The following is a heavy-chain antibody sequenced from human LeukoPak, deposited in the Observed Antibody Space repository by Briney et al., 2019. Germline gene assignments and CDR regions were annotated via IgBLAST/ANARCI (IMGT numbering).Heavy chain of an antibody. J-gene: IGHJ4*02. CDR2: ISSSSSYI. CDR3: ARAGLVCSGGSCYFDY. V-gene: IGHV3-21*01. Sequence: PGGSLRLSCAASGFTFSSYSMNWVRQAPGKGLEWVSSISSSSSYIYYADSVKGRFTISRDNAKNSLYLQMNSLRAEDTAVYYCARAGLVCSGGSCYFDYWGQGTLVTVSS. D-gene: IGHD2-15*01. CDR1: GFTFSSYS.